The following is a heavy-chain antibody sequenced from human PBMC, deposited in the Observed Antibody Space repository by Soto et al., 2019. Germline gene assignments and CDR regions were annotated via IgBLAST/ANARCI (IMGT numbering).Heavy chain of an antibody. J-gene: IGHJ4*02. CDR1: GFSLSKARMG. CDR2: IFWNDER. D-gene: IGHD2-21*02. V-gene: IGHV2-26*01. Sequence: QVTLKESGPVLVKPTETLTLTCTVSGFSLSKARMGVSWIRQPPGKALEWLAHIFWNDERTYNTSLKNRLTISTDTAQRQLLLTLPTLDPVATPPYFSARSLMVTLPIFSFASLAPGTLVTVSS. CDR3: ARSLMVTLPIFSFAS.